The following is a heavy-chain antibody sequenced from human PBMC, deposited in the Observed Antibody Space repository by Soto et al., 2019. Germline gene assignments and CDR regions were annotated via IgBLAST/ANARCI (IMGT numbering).Heavy chain of an antibody. J-gene: IGHJ4*02. D-gene: IGHD3-3*01. CDR3: EHRVLRTVFGVVTTTASYFDF. CDR1: GFSLTTSGVG. Sequence: QITLNESGPTVVRPTETLTLTCRFSGFSLTTSGVGVGWIRQSPGKAPEWLALIYWDDDKRYSASLKSRLTITKDTSKNQVVLTVSDLDPTDTATYYCEHRVLRTVFGVVTTTASYFDFWGQGTPVAVSS. CDR2: IYWDDDK. V-gene: IGHV2-5*02.